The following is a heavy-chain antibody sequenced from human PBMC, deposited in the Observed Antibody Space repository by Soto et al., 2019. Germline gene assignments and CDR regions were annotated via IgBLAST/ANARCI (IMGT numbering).Heavy chain of an antibody. CDR3: ARASQCKSYFVCFAGLDY. CDR2: SYSSGEA. Sequence: SETLSLTXTVSSDAISGLYWTWIRQPAGKGLEWSGRSYSSGEANYNPSLTGRVLMSLDTSKNQFSLKLTAVTAADTAVYYCARASQCKSYFVCFAGLDYRGQGTLVTVSP. V-gene: IGHV4-4*07. CDR1: SDAISGLY. D-gene: IGHD3-9*01. J-gene: IGHJ4*02.